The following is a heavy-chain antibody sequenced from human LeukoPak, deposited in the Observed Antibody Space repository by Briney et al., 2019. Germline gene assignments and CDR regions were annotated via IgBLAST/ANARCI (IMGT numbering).Heavy chain of an antibody. D-gene: IGHD6-19*01. CDR3: ATGGMWLARSDYFDY. CDR2: IYHSGST. V-gene: IGHV4-4*02. CDR1: GGSISSSNW. J-gene: IGHJ4*02. Sequence: PSETLSLTCAVSGGSISSSNWWSWVRQPPGKGLEWIGEIYHSGSTNYNPSLKSRVTISVDKSKNQFSLKLSSVTAADTAVYYCATGGMWLARSDYFDYWGQGTLVTVSS.